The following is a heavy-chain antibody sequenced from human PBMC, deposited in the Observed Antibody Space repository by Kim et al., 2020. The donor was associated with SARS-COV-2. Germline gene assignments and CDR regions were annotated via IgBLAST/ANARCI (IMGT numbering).Heavy chain of an antibody. CDR2: IKQDGSEK. CDR3: ARDLSVVVAATPQYYYYGMDV. J-gene: IGHJ6*02. Sequence: RGSLRLSCAASGFTFSSYWMSWVRQAPGKGLEWVANIKQDGSEKYYVDSVKGRFTISRDNAKNSLYLQMNSLRAEDTAVYYCARDLSVVVAATPQYYYYGMDVWGQGTTVTVSS. V-gene: IGHV3-7*03. CDR1: GFTFSSYW. D-gene: IGHD2-15*01.